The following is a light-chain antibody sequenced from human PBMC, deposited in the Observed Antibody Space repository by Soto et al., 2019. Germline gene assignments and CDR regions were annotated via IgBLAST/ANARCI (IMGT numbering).Light chain of an antibody. V-gene: IGKV3-11*01. CDR3: QQRSSWPLT. J-gene: IGKJ4*02. CDR1: QNVANY. Sequence: EIVLTQSPATLSLSPGERATLSCRASQNVANYLDWYQQKPGQAPRLLIYESSNRATGIAARFSGSGSGTDFTLTISSLEPEDFAVYFCQQRSSWPLTFGGGTKVDI. CDR2: ESS.